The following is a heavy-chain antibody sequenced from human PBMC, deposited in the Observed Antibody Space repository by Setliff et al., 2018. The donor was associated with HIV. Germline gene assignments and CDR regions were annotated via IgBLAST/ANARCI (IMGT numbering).Heavy chain of an antibody. CDR1: GYTFISYG. J-gene: IGHJ4*02. Sequence: ASVKVSCKASGYTFISYGISWVRQAPGQGLEWMGWISAYNGNTNYAQKLHARVTMTTDTSTSTAYMELRSLRSEDTAVYYCARAYNVYDYRFDSSGYDYWGQGTLVTVSS. V-gene: IGHV1-18*01. CDR3: ARAYNVYDYRFDSSGYDY. D-gene: IGHD3-22*01. CDR2: ISAYNGNT.